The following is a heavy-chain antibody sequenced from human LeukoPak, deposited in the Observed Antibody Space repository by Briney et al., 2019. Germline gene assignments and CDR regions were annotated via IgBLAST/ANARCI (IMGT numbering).Heavy chain of an antibody. J-gene: IGHJ4*02. CDR1: GFTFSGNS. V-gene: IGHV3-21*01. CDR2: IDTSGRDT. D-gene: IGHD5-24*01. Sequence: GGSLRLSCVASGFTFSGNSMNWVRQPPGKGLEWVSSIDTSGRDTYYAGSVKGRFTISRDNAKNSLYLQMNSLRAEDTAVYYCARVGRGDGYNFYYFDCWGQGTLVTVSS. CDR3: ARVGRGDGYNFYYFDC.